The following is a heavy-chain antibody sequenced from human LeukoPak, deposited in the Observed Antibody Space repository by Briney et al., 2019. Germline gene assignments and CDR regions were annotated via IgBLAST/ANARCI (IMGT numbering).Heavy chain of an antibody. CDR3: ARGDSSSWYRNELFDI. CDR2: IYTSGST. CDR1: GGSISSGSYY. Sequence: PSQTLSLTCTVSGGSISSGSYYWSWIRQPAGKGLEWIGRIYTSGSTNYNPSLKSRVTMSVDTSKNQFSLKLSSVTAADTAVYYCARGDSSSWYRNELFDIWGQGTMVTVSS. J-gene: IGHJ3*02. V-gene: IGHV4-61*02. D-gene: IGHD6-13*01.